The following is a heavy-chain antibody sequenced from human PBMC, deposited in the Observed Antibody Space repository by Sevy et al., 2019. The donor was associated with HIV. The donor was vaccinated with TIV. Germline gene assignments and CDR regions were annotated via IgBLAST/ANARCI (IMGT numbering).Heavy chain of an antibody. Sequence: GSLRLSCAASGFTFSSYWMSWVRQAPGKGLEWVANIKQDGSEKYYVDSVKGRFTISRDNAKNSLYLQMNSLRAEDTAVYYCARDSVPTTVTIHYFDYWGQGTLVTVSS. CDR1: GFTFSSYW. J-gene: IGHJ4*02. CDR3: ARDSVPTTVTIHYFDY. V-gene: IGHV3-7*03. D-gene: IGHD4-17*01. CDR2: IKQDGSEK.